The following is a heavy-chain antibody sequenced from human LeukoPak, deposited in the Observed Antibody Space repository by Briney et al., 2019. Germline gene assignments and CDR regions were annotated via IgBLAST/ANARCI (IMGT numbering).Heavy chain of an antibody. CDR2: INPNSGGT. V-gene: IGHV1-2*02. J-gene: IGHJ4*02. Sequence: ASVKVSCKASGYTFTSYYIHWVRQAPGQGLEWMGWINPNSGGTNYAQKFQGRVTMTRDTSISTAYMELSRLRSDDTAVYYCARDYYGSGSYVHDYWGQGTLVTVSS. D-gene: IGHD3-10*01. CDR1: GYTFTSYY. CDR3: ARDYYGSGSYVHDY.